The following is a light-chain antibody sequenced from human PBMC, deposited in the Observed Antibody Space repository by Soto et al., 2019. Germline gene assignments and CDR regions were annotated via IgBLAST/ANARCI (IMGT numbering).Light chain of an antibody. CDR3: QQNNSIPIT. CDR2: EVS. V-gene: IGKV2-29*01. Sequence: DIVMTQTPLSLSVTPGQPASISCKSSQSLLHSDGKTYLYWYLQKPGQSPQLLIYEVSSRFSGVPDRFSGSGSGTDFSLTITGLQPEDFATYHCQQNNSIPITFGQGTRLEIK. CDR1: QSLLHSDGKTY. J-gene: IGKJ5*01.